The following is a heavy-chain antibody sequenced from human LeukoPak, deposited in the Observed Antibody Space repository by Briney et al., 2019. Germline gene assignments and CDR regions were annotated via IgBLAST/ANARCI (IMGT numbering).Heavy chain of an antibody. CDR3: ARGRYGSGSYYTTQFDY. J-gene: IGHJ4*02. D-gene: IGHD3-10*01. V-gene: IGHV4-4*07. CDR2: IHTGGNT. Sequence: SETLSLTCTVSGGSISTFYWSWIRQPAGKGLEWIGRIHTGGNTNYNPSLKSRVTMSVDTSKNQSSLKLSSVTAADTAVYYCARGRYGSGSYYTTQFDYWGQGTLVTVSS. CDR1: GGSISTFY.